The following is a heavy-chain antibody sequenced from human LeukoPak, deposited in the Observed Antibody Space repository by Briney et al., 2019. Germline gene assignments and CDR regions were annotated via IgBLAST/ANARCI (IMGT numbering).Heavy chain of an antibody. CDR1: GGSFSGYY. D-gene: IGHD6-13*01. CDR3: ARAFYSSSWYHKEDFFDY. J-gene: IGHJ4*02. CDR2: INHSGST. Sequence: SETLSLTCAVYGGSFSGYYWSWIRQPPGKGLEWIGEINHSGSTNYNPSLKSRVTISVDTSKNQFSLKLSSVAAADTAVYYCARAFYSSSWYHKEDFFDYWGQGTPVTVSS. V-gene: IGHV4-34*01.